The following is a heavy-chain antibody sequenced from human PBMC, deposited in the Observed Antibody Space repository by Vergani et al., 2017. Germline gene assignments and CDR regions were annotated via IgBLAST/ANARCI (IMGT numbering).Heavy chain of an antibody. V-gene: IGHV3-23*01. CDR2: ISGSGGST. Sequence: EVQVLESGGGLVQPGGSLRLSCAASGFTFSSYAMSWVRQAPGKGLEWVSAISGSGGSTYYADSVKGRFTISRDNSKNTLYLQMNSLRAEDTAVYYCAKDSLQDYYGSGSYCDWGQGTLVTVSS. D-gene: IGHD3-10*01. CDR3: AKDSLQDYYGSGSYCD. J-gene: IGHJ4*02. CDR1: GFTFSSYA.